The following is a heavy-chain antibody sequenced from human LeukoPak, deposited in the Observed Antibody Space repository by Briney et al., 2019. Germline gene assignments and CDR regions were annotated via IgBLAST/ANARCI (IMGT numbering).Heavy chain of an antibody. CDR2: ISYDGSNK. V-gene: IGHV3-30-3*01. CDR1: GFTFSSYA. Sequence: GRSLRLSCAASGFTFSSYAMHWVRQAPGKGLEWVAVISYDGSNKYYADSVKGRFTISGDNSKNTLYLQMNSLRAEDTAVYYCARVGYYDSSGYLDAFDIWGQGTIVTVSS. D-gene: IGHD3-22*01. J-gene: IGHJ3*02. CDR3: ARVGYYDSSGYLDAFDI.